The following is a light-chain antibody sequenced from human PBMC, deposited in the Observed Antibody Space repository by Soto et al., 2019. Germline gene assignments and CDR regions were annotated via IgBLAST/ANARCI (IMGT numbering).Light chain of an antibody. CDR1: QSISSW. Sequence: DIRMTQYPSTLSASVGDRVTITCRSRQSISSWLAWYQQKPGKAPKLLIYQASSLESGVPSRFSGSGSGTEFTLTISSLQPDDFATYYCQQYNSYSPLTFGGGTKVDIK. CDR3: QQYNSYSPLT. J-gene: IGKJ4*01. CDR2: QAS. V-gene: IGKV1-5*03.